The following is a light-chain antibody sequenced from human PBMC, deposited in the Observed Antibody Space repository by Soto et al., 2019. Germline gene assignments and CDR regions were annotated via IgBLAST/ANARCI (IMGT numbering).Light chain of an antibody. J-gene: IGKJ1*01. Sequence: EVVMTQSPATLSVSPGESATLSCRASEGVRSSLAWYQQRPGQAPRLLIYGASTRATGVPARCSGSGSGTEFTLTSSILQSEDFGVYYCQRYNSWPLTFGQGTKVEIK. CDR1: EGVRSS. CDR3: QRYNSWPLT. CDR2: GAS. V-gene: IGKV3-15*01.